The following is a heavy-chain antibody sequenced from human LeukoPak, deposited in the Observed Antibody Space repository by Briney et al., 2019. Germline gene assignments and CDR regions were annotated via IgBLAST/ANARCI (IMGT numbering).Heavy chain of an antibody. J-gene: IGHJ3*02. CDR2: INAYGSST. CDR3: TFSSYGDHVGVDAFDM. CDR1: GFTFSTYW. V-gene: IGHV3-74*01. Sequence: GGSLRLSCAASGFTFSTYWMHWVRQVPGKGLVWVSRINAYGSSTNYADSVKGRFTISRDNAKNTVYLQMNSLSAEDTAMYYCTFSSYGDHVGVDAFDMWGQGTMVTVSS. D-gene: IGHD4-17*01.